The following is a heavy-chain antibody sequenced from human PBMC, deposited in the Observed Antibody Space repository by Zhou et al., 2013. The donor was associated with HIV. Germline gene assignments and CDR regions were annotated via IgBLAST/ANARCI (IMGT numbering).Heavy chain of an antibody. V-gene: IGHV1-18*04. CDR2: ISPYRGHT. CDR1: GYSFMSYG. Sequence: QLEQSGPEVKKPGASVRVSCKASGYSFMSYGVNWVRQVPGHGLEWLGWISPYRGHTNYAQKLQGRVSVTTDTSTNTAYMELRSLRFDDTAVYYCARALSTRWGGGGFYYMDVWGKGTTVTVS. CDR3: ARALSTRWGGGGFYYMDV. D-gene: IGHD6-19*01. J-gene: IGHJ6*03.